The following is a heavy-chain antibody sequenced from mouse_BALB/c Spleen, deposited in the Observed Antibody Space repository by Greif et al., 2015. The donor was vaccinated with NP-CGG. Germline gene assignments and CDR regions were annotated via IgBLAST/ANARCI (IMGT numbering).Heavy chain of an antibody. CDR3: ARSGHDYGYAMDY. D-gene: IGHD2-4*01. CDR1: GFTFSSFG. Sequence: EVQGVESGGGLVQPGGSRKLSCAASGFTFSSFGMHWVRQAPEKGLEWVAYISSGSSTIYYADTVKGRFTISRDNPKNPLFLQMTSLRSEDTAMYYCARSGHDYGYAMDYWGQGTSVTVSS. CDR2: ISSGSSTI. J-gene: IGHJ4*01. V-gene: IGHV5-17*02.